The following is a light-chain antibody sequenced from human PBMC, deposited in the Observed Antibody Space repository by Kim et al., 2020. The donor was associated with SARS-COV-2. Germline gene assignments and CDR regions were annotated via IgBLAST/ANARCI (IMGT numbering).Light chain of an antibody. Sequence: PGKTGRITGWGKNIGSKRVHGYRQKTGQAPVVVMGFDGGRTPGIPERFSGSNSGNTATLTISGVEAGDEADYYCQVWDTSSDHHYVFGTGTKVTVL. V-gene: IGLV3-21*04. CDR1: NIGSKR. CDR2: FDG. J-gene: IGLJ1*01. CDR3: QVWDTSSDHHYV.